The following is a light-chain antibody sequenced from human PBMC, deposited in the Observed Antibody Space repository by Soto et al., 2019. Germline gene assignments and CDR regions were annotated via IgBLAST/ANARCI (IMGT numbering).Light chain of an antibody. J-gene: IGKJ1*01. CDR1: QSIGDL. CDR3: QRYNSYSEA. V-gene: IGKV1-5*03. Sequence: DIQMTQSPSSLSASVGDRVTITCRASQSIGDLLAWYQQKPGEAPKLLIYKASYLESGVPSRFSGSGSGTEFTLTISSLQPDDFATYYCQRYNSYSEAFGQGTKVDIK. CDR2: KAS.